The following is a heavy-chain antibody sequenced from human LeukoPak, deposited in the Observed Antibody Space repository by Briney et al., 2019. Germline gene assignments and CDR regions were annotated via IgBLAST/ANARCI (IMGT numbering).Heavy chain of an antibody. CDR3: AKDFERRTWGWSWFDT. CDR2: IRFDGSRH. CDR1: GFTFSEFG. J-gene: IGHJ5*02. D-gene: IGHD3-3*01. Sequence: PGGSLRLSCAASGFTFSEFGMPWVRQAPGKGLEWIAFIRFDGSRHYHVDSVEGRFTISSDNSKSTMYVHMNSLKNEDTAVYYCAKDFERRTWGWSWFDTWGQGTLVTVSS. V-gene: IGHV3-30*02.